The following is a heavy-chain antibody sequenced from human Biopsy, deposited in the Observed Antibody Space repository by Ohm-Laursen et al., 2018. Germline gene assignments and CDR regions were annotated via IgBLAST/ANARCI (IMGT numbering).Heavy chain of an antibody. V-gene: IGHV1-69*06. J-gene: IGHJ1*01. D-gene: IGHD3-9*01. Sequence: GASVKVSCKAPEGTFSNYGVNWVRQAPGQGLEWLGGNIPILGTGNYAHQFQDRVTVVADTSTSTATMELRSLRPDDTAVYYCATKLTGYFHHWGQGTPVIVSS. CDR2: NIPILGTG. CDR3: ATKLTGYFHH. CDR1: EGTFSNYG.